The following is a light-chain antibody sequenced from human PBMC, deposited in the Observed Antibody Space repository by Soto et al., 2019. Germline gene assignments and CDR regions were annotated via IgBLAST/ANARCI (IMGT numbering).Light chain of an antibody. J-gene: IGKJ1*01. CDR3: QQSFVTLRT. CDR2: DAH. Sequence: DIQMTQSPSSLSASVGDRVTITCLASQGISNYLNWYQQKPGKAPKLLIYDAHSLETGVPSRFSGGGSGTHFTFTISSLQPEDIATYYCQQSFVTLRTFGQGTKVDIK. V-gene: IGKV1-33*01. CDR1: QGISNY.